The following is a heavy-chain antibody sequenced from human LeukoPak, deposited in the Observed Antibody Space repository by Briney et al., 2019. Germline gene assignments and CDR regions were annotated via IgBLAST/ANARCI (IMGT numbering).Heavy chain of an antibody. J-gene: IGHJ3*02. V-gene: IGHV1-3*03. D-gene: IGHD1-26*01. CDR2: INAGNGNT. CDR3: ARDKWEPRYAFDI. Sequence: GASVKVSCKASGYTFTSYAMHWVRQAPGQRLEWMGWINAGNGNTKYSQEFQGRVTITRDTSASTAYMELSSLRSEDTAVYYCARDKWEPRYAFDIWGQGTMVTVSS. CDR1: GYTFTSYA.